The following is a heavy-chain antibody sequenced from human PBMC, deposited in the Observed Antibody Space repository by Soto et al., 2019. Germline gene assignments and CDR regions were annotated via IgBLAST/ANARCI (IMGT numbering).Heavy chain of an antibody. Sequence: QVQLVQSGAEVKKPGASVKVSCKASGYTFNSYGISWVRQAPGQGLEWMGWISAYNGNTNYAQKLPCRVTMTTDTSTSTAYMELRGLRIDDTSVSYCSTSGGYDADYLGQGTLVTVSS. D-gene: IGHD5-12*01. CDR2: ISAYNGNT. V-gene: IGHV1-18*01. CDR3: STSGGYDADY. J-gene: IGHJ4*02. CDR1: GYTFNSYG.